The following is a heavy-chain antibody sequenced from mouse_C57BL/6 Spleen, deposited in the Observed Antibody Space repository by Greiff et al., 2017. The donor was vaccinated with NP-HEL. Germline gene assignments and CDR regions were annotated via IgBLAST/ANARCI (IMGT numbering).Heavy chain of an antibody. CDR1: GYTFTSYW. CDR2: IDPSDSYT. J-gene: IGHJ4*01. Sequence: VQLQQPGAELVMPGASVKLSCKASGYTFTSYWMHWVKQRPGQGLEWIGEIDPSDSYTNYNQKFKGKSTLTVDKSSSTAYMQLSSLTSEDSAVYYCARWLLRAMDYWGQGTSVTVSS. V-gene: IGHV1-69*01. D-gene: IGHD2-3*01. CDR3: ARWLLRAMDY.